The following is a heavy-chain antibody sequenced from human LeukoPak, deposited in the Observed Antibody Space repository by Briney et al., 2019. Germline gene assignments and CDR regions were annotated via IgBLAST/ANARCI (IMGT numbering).Heavy chain of an antibody. CDR2: IYYSGST. V-gene: IGHV4-31*03. CDR3: ARGVRWLQLSYFDY. D-gene: IGHD5-24*01. J-gene: IGHJ4*02. Sequence: SETLSLTCTVSGGSISSGDYYWSWIRQHPGKGLEWIGYIYYSGSTYYNPSLKSRVTISVDTSKNQFSLKLSSVTAADTAVYYCARGVRWLQLSYFDYWGQGTLVTVSS. CDR1: GGSISSGDYY.